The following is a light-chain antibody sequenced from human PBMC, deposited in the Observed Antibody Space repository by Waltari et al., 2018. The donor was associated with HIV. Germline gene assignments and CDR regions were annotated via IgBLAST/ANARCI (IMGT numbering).Light chain of an antibody. Sequence: QSALTQPASVSGSPGQSITISCTGTSGDVGGYNFVSWYQKHPGKAPQLIIYNVNSRPSGVSIRFSGSRSANTASLTISGLQAEDEADYFCSSYTSSGPRYVLFGGGTRLTVL. V-gene: IGLV2-14*03. CDR2: NVN. J-gene: IGLJ2*01. CDR3: SSYTSSGPRYVL. CDR1: SGDVGGYNF.